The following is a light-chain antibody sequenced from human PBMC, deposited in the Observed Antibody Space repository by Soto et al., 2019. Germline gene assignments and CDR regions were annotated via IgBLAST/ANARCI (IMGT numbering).Light chain of an antibody. V-gene: IGLV2-23*01. CDR3: CSYLGSSTV. J-gene: IGLJ7*01. Sequence: QSVLTQPASVSGSPGQSITISCTGVSGDVGNYNLVSWYQQHPAKAPKLIIYEDDKRPSGVSNRFSGYKSGDTASLTISGLQSEDEAAYYCCSYLGSSTVFGGGTQLTVL. CDR1: SGDVGNYNL. CDR2: EDD.